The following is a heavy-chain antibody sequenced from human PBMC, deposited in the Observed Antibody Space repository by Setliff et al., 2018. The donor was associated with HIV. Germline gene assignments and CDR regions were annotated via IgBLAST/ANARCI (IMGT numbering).Heavy chain of an antibody. CDR3: AKNLYSSIWSPLDY. CDR1: GFTFSSYA. Sequence: PGGSLRLSCAASGFTFSSYAMHWVRQAPGKGLDWVASILFDGTYKYYAASVKGRFTISRDNSKNTLFLQMGSLRTEDTAVYFCAKNLYSSIWSPLDYWGQGTLVTVS. V-gene: IGHV3-30*02. CDR2: ILFDGTYK. J-gene: IGHJ4*02. D-gene: IGHD6-13*01.